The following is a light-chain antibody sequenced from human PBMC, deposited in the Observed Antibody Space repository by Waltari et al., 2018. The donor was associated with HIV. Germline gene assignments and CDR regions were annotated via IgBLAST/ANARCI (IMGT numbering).Light chain of an antibody. CDR1: YSDVGDHNY. Sequence: QSALTQPRSVSGSPGQSVTISCTGTYSDVGDHNYVSWYQQHPGKAPNLMIYDVSQRPSWVPDRFSGSKSGNTASLTISGLQADDDADYYCCSFAGTYTIFGGGTKLTVL. V-gene: IGLV2-11*01. J-gene: IGLJ2*01. CDR3: CSFAGTYTI. CDR2: DVS.